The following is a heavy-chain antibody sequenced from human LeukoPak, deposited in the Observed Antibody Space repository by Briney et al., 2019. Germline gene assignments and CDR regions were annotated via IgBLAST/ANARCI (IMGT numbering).Heavy chain of an antibody. Sequence: SVKVSCKASGGTFSSYAISWVRQAPGQGLEWMGGIIPNFGTANYAQKFQGRVTITTDESTSTAYMELSSLRSEDTAVYYCASCDYDSSGYYYDFDYWGQGTLVTVSS. CDR3: ASCDYDSSGYYYDFDY. V-gene: IGHV1-69*05. J-gene: IGHJ4*02. CDR2: IIPNFGTA. D-gene: IGHD3-22*01. CDR1: GGTFSSYA.